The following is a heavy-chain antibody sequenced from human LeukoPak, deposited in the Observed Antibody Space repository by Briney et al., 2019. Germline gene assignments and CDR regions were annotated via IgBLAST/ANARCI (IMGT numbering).Heavy chain of an antibody. CDR3: ARASAMGTTGY. J-gene: IGHJ4*02. CDR2: ISYDGNNK. Sequence: GGSLRLSCVASGFTFSSYDMHWVRQAPGKGLEWVAVISYDGNNKYYADSVKGRFTISRDNSKKTLYLQMNSLRAEDTAVYYCARASAMGTTGYWGQGTLVTVSS. V-gene: IGHV3-30-3*01. CDR1: GFTFSSYD. D-gene: IGHD5-18*01.